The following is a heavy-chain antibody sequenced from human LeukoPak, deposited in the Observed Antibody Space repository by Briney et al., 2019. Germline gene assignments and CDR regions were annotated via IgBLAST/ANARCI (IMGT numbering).Heavy chain of an antibody. CDR2: INHSGST. J-gene: IGHJ5*02. Sequence: SETLSLTCAVYGGSFSGYYWSWIRQPPGKGLEWIGEINHSGSTNYNPSLKSRVTISVDTSKNRFSLKLSSVTAADTAVYYCARGRTSGNWFDPWGQGTLVTVSS. D-gene: IGHD2-8*01. CDR3: ARGRTSGNWFDP. V-gene: IGHV4-34*01. CDR1: GGSFSGYY.